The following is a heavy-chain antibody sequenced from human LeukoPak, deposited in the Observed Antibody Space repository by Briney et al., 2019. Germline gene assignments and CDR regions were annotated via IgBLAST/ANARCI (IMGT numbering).Heavy chain of an antibody. D-gene: IGHD3-22*01. V-gene: IGHV3-15*07. CDR3: TTSNYYYDSNAWY. J-gene: IGHJ4*02. CDR1: GFTFSNAW. Sequence: GGSLRLSCAASGFTFSNAWMNWVRQAPGKGLEWVGRVKSKTDGGTTDYAAFVQGRFTISRDDSKNTLYLQTNGLKTEDTAVYYCTTSNYYYDSNAWYWGQGALVTVSS. CDR2: VKSKTDGGTT.